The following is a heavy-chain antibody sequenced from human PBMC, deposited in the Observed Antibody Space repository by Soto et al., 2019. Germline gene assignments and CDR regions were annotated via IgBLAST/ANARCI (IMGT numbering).Heavy chain of an antibody. D-gene: IGHD2-15*01. Sequence: GGSLRLSCAASGFTFSSYGMHWVRQAPGKGLEWVAVIWYDGSNKYYADSVKGRFTISRDNSKNTLYLQMNSLRAEDTAVYYCAREGVVVALYYYYGMDVWGQGTTVTVSS. J-gene: IGHJ6*02. CDR3: AREGVVVALYYYYGMDV. CDR1: GFTFSSYG. V-gene: IGHV3-33*01. CDR2: IWYDGSNK.